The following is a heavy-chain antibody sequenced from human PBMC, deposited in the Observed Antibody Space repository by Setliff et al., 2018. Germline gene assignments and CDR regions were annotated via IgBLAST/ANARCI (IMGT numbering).Heavy chain of an antibody. V-gene: IGHV3-7*01. J-gene: IGHJ4*02. CDR2: IKPDGSGK. Sequence: GGSLRLSCAASGFTFSDSWMSWVRQAPGEGLEWVVNIKPDGSGKYYVDSVEGRFTVSRDNAKNSLYLQMNSLRGEDTAVFYCTTGGSSWYARFDYWGQGSLVTVSS. D-gene: IGHD6-13*01. CDR3: TTGGSSWYARFDY. CDR1: GFTFSDSW.